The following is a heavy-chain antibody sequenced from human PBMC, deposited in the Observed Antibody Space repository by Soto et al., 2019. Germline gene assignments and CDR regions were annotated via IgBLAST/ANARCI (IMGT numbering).Heavy chain of an antibody. CDR2: ISGSGGST. J-gene: IGHJ4*02. CDR3: AKSLSVGATTPFDY. V-gene: IGHV3-23*01. Sequence: EVQLLESGGGLVQPGGSLRLSCAASGFTFSSYGMSWVRQAPGKGLEWVSAISGSGGSTYYADSVKGRFIISRDNSKNTLYLQMNSLRAEDTAVHSGAKSLSVGATTPFDYWGQGTLVTVSS. CDR1: GFTFSSYG. D-gene: IGHD1-26*01.